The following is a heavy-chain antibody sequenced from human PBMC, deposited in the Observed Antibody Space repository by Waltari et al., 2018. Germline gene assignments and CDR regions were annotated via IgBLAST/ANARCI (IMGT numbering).Heavy chain of an antibody. Sequence: QVQLVQSGAEVTEPGASVQVPCKASGYTFTGYYTHWVRQAPGKGLEWMGRIKSKSGATSIERTSQGRVTRARNRSISTSYMGLSNRRSNDTADKYSARERRGYRDYGTDVWSQGTTVTVSS. V-gene: IGHV1-2*01. D-gene: IGHD2-15*01. J-gene: IGHJ6*02. CDR2: IKSKSGAT. CDR1: GYTFTGYY. CDR3: ARERRGYRDYGTDV.